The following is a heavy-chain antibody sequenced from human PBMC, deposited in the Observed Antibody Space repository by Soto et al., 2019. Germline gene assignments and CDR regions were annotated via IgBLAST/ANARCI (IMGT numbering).Heavy chain of an antibody. CDR3: AKDHRGLSSGWTRYYYYGMDV. V-gene: IGHV3-30*18. CDR2: ISYDGSNK. J-gene: IGHJ6*02. D-gene: IGHD6-19*01. CDR1: GFTFSSYG. Sequence: GGSLRLSCAASGFTFSSYGMHWVRQAPGKGLEWVAVISYDGSNKYYADSVKGRFTISRDNSKNTLYLQMNSLRAEDTAVYYCAKDHRGLSSGWTRYYYYGMDVWGQGTTVTVSS.